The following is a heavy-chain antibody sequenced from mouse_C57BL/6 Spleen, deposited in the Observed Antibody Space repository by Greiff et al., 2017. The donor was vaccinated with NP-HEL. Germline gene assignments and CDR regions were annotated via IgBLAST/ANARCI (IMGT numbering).Heavy chain of an antibody. J-gene: IGHJ1*03. CDR3: ARSGDDWYFDV. CDR1: GYTFTDYY. Sequence: EVQLQQSGPELVKPGASVKISCKASGYTFTDYYMNWVKQSHGKSLEWIGDINPNNGGTSYNQKFKGKATLTVDKSSSTAYMELRSLTSEDSAVYYCARSGDDWYFDVWGTGTTVTVSS. CDR2: INPNNGGT. V-gene: IGHV1-26*01. D-gene: IGHD3-2*02.